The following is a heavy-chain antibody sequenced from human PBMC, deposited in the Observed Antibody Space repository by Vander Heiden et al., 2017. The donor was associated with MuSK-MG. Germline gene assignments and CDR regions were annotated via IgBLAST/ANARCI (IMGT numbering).Heavy chain of an antibody. CDR2: VNYDGSEK. V-gene: IGHV3-7*03. CDR1: GFTLSSYW. D-gene: IGHD3-22*01. CDR3: ARELVVGPAEYFHH. J-gene: IGHJ1*01. Sequence: DVQLVESGGGLVQPGGSLTLSCAASGFTLSSYWMSWVRQTPEKGLEWVANVNYDGSEKYYVGSVKGRFTISRDNSKNSLYLQMNSLRVEDTALYYCARELVVGPAEYFHHWGQGTLVTVSS.